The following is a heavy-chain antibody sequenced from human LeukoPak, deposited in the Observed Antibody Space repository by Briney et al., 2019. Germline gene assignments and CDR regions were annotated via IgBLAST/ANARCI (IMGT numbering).Heavy chain of an antibody. CDR1: GGSISSGDYY. Sequence: SETLSLTCTVSGGSISSGDYYWSWIRQPPGKGLEWIGYIYYSGSTYYNPSLKSRVTISVDMSKNQFSLKLSSVTAADTAVYYCARDKSDYYDSSGYYGAFDIWGQGTMVTVSS. CDR2: IYYSGST. D-gene: IGHD3-22*01. J-gene: IGHJ3*02. CDR3: ARDKSDYYDSSGYYGAFDI. V-gene: IGHV4-30-4*01.